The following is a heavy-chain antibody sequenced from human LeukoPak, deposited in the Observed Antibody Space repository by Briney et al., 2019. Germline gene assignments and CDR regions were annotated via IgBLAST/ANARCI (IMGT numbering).Heavy chain of an antibody. J-gene: IGHJ3*02. D-gene: IGHD3-22*01. CDR2: INADGNST. V-gene: IGHV3-74*03. CDR3: ALLPPDAFDI. Sequence: PGGSLRLSCAASGFTFSKYWVHWVRQAPTKGLVWVSRINADGNSTTYADSVKGRFTISRDNAKNTVYLQMNSLRAEDTALYYCALLPPDAFDIWGQGTMVTVSS. CDR1: GFTFSKYW.